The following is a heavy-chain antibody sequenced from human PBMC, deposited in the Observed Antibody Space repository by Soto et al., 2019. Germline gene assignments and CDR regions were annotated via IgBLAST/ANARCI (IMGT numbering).Heavy chain of an antibody. CDR1: GYPFGTYA. CDR2: ISTNSGNT. Sequence: QVQLEQSGAEVKEPGASVKVSCKASGYPFGTYAITWVRQAPGQGLEWVGWISTNSGNTYYAQNFQGRVTLTMDTSTTTAYMELMSLTSDDTAIYYCARTYNWNSEGFDHWGQGTLVTVST. J-gene: IGHJ4*02. CDR3: ARTYNWNSEGFDH. D-gene: IGHD1-7*01. V-gene: IGHV1-18*04.